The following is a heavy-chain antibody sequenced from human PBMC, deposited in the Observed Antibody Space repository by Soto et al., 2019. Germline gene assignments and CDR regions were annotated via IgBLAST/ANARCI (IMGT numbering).Heavy chain of an antibody. CDR2: LIPLFGTT. CDR1: GGTFSGHA. V-gene: IGHV1-69*06. Sequence: QVQLVQSGAEVKKPGSSVKVSCEASGGTFSGHAISWVRQAPGRGPEWMGGLIPLFGTTQHAQNFQGRLTITADKSTSTAYMELTSLRFAHTAIYYCARGPNWGYRFDSWGQGTLVTVSS. J-gene: IGHJ4*02. D-gene: IGHD7-27*01. CDR3: ARGPNWGYRFDS.